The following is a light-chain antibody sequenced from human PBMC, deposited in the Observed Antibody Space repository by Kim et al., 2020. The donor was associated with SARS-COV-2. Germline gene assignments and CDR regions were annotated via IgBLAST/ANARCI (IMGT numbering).Light chain of an antibody. J-gene: IGKJ5*01. CDR3: QQYGSSPLT. CDR2: GAS. Sequence: LSPGERATLSCRASQSVSSSYLAWYQQKPGQAPRLLIYGASSRATGIPDRFSGSGSGTDFTLTISRLEPEDFAVYYCQQYGSSPLTFGQGTRLE. CDR1: QSVSSSY. V-gene: IGKV3-20*01.